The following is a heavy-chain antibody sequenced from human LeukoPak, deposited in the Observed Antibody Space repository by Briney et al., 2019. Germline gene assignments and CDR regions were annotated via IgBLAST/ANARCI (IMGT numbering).Heavy chain of an antibody. CDR3: TTEVRIFGVAVPQGY. Sequence: TGGSLRLSCAASGFIFSTYSMNWVRQAPGKGLEWVGRIKSKTDGGTTDYAAPVKGRFTISRDDSKNTLYLQMNSLKTEDTAVYYCTTEVRIFGVAVPQGYWGQGTLVTVSS. CDR2: IKSKTDGGTT. J-gene: IGHJ4*02. V-gene: IGHV3-15*01. D-gene: IGHD3-3*01. CDR1: GFIFSTYS.